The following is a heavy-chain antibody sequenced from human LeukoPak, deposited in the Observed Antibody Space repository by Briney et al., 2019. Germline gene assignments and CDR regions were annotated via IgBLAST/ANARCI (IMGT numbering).Heavy chain of an antibody. J-gene: IGHJ4*02. Sequence: PSETLSLTCTVSGGSISSSSYYWGWIRQPPGKGLEWIGSIYYSGSTYYNPSLKSRVTISVDTSKNQFSLKLSSVTAADTAVYYCARGELRFLEWTDPHGVVLFDYWGQGTLVTVSS. D-gene: IGHD3-3*01. CDR3: ARGELRFLEWTDPHGVVLFDY. CDR2: IYYSGST. V-gene: IGHV4-39*01. CDR1: GGSISSSSYY.